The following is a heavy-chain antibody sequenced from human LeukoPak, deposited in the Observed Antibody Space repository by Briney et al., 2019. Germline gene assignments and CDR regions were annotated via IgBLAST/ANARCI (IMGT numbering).Heavy chain of an antibody. CDR1: GGSISSYY. CDR3: ARHVTLWFGELSLAFDI. V-gene: IGHV4-59*08. J-gene: IGHJ3*02. CDR2: IYYSGST. Sequence: ASETLSLTCTVSGGSISSYYWSWIRQPPGKGLEWIGYIYYSGSTNYNPSLKSRVTISVDTSKNQFSLKLSSVTAADTAVYYCARHVTLWFGELSLAFDIWGQGTMVTVSS. D-gene: IGHD3-10*01.